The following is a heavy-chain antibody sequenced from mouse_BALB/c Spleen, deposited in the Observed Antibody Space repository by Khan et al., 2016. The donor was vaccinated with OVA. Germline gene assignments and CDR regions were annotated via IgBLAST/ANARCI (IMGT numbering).Heavy chain of an antibody. J-gene: IGHJ3*01. V-gene: IGHV1-26*01. D-gene: IGHD2-14*01. CDR1: GYSFTLYY. CDR2: VNPNTDNI. Sequence: EVQLQQSGPDLVKPGASVKLSCKASGYSFTLYYMSWVKQSHGKSLEWIGRVNPNTDNINYNQEFKGKAILTVDKSSNTAYMELRSLTSEDSAVYFCARVYDFFAYWGQGTLVTVSA. CDR3: ARVYDFFAY.